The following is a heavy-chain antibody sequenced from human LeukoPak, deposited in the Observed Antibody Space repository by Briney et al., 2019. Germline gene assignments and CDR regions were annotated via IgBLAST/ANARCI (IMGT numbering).Heavy chain of an antibody. CDR1: GFTFSSYG. J-gene: IGHJ4*02. Sequence: GGSLRLSCAASGFTFSSYGMHWVRQAPGKGLEWVAFIRYDGSNKYYADSVKGRFTISRDNSKNTLYLQMNSLRAEDTAVYYCAKGDGYNSDFDYWGQGILVTVSS. CDR2: IRYDGSNK. D-gene: IGHD5-24*01. CDR3: AKGDGYNSDFDY. V-gene: IGHV3-30*02.